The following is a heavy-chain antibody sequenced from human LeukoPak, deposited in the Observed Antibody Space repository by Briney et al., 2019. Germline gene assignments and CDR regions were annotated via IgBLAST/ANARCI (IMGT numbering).Heavy chain of an antibody. CDR3: ARGADGVSSNSRGWFDP. V-gene: IGHV3-21*01. CDR1: GFTFSNYS. D-gene: IGHD2-15*01. J-gene: IGHJ5*02. Sequence: PGGSLRLSCAASGFTFSNYSMNWVRQAPGKGLEWVSSISTSSSYIYYADSVKGRFTISRDNARNSLYLQMNTLRAEDTAVYSCARGADGVSSNSRGWFDPWSQGTLVTVSS. CDR2: ISTSSSYI.